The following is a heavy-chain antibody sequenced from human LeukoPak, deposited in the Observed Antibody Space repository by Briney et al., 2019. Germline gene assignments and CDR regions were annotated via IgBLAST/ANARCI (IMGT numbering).Heavy chain of an antibody. V-gene: IGHV4-4*07. CDR3: ARDRGPAATTWFDP. J-gene: IGHJ5*02. CDR1: GGSISSYY. CDR2: IYTSGST. D-gene: IGHD2-2*01. Sequence: SETLSLTCTVSGGSISSYYWSWIRQPAGKGLEWIGRIYTSGSTNYNPSLTSRVTMSVDTSKNHFSLKLSSVTAADTAVYYCARDRGPAATTWFDPWGQGTLVTVSS.